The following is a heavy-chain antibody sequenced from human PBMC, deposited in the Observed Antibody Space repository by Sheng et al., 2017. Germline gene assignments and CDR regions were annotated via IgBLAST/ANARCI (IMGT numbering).Heavy chain of an antibody. D-gene: IGHD3-10*01. CDR1: GGSISSSSYY. J-gene: IGHJ5*02. CDR3: ARDRDTMVRGSSNWFDP. CDR2: IYYSGST. V-gene: IGHV4-39*07. Sequence: QLQLQESGPGLVKPSETLSLTCTVSGGSISSSSYYWGWIRQPPGKGLEWIGSIYYSGSTYYNPSLKSRVTISVDTSKNQFSLKLSSVTAADTAVYYCARDRDTMVRGSSNWFDPWGQGTLVTVSS.